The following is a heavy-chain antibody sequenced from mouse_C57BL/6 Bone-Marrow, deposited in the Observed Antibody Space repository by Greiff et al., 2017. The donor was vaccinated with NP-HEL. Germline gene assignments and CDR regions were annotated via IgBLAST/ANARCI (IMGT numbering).Heavy chain of an antibody. CDR2: IRNKANGYTT. CDR3: AIYYDYDGHYFDY. V-gene: IGHV7-3*01. Sequence: EVKLVESGGGLVQPGGSLSLSCAASGFTFTDYYMSWVRQPPGKALEWLGFIRNKANGYTTEYSASVKGRFTISRDNSQSILYLQMNALRAEDSATYYCAIYYDYDGHYFDYWGQGTTLTVSS. CDR1: GFTFTDYY. D-gene: IGHD2-4*01. J-gene: IGHJ2*01.